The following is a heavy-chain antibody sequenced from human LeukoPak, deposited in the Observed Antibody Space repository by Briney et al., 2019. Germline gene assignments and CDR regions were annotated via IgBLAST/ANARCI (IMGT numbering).Heavy chain of an antibody. J-gene: IGHJ4*02. CDR3: ARHNWSYYYDSIGFDY. D-gene: IGHD3-22*01. CDR1: GGSFSGYY. Sequence: SETLSLTCAVYGGSFSGYYWSWIRQPPGKGLEWIGEINHSGSTNYNPSLKSRVNRPVETSKNQFSLKLSSVTAADTAVYYCARHNWSYYYDSIGFDYWGQGTLVTVSS. V-gene: IGHV4-34*01. CDR2: INHSGST.